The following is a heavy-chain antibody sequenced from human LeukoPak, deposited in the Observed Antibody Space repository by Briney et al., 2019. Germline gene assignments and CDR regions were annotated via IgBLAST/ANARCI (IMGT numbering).Heavy chain of an antibody. V-gene: IGHV3-20*04. CDR2: INWSGGST. D-gene: IGHD2-2*01. CDR1: GFAFDEHG. J-gene: IGHJ4*02. Sequence: GGSLRLSCTASGFAFDEHGMSWVRQVPGKGLEWVSGINWSGGSTGYADPLRGRFTISRDNAKNSLYLQMDSLRAEDTALYYCARTPITSPFYFDYWGQGTLVTVSS. CDR3: ARTPITSPFYFDY.